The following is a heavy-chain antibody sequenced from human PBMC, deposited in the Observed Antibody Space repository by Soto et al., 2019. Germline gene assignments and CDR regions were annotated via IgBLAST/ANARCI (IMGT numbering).Heavy chain of an antibody. CDR1: GFTFSSYG. CDR3: AKVAGAATGVGFDH. V-gene: IGHV3-23*01. J-gene: IGHJ4*02. CDR2: ISGNGGYR. D-gene: IGHD2-15*01. Sequence: EVQLLESGGGLIQPGESLRLSCEASGFTFSSYGMSWVRQAPGKGLEWVSTISGNGGYRNYADSVKGRFTISRDDSKNMLYVKLNSLRVEDTAVYYCAKVAGAATGVGFDHWGQGVLVTVSS.